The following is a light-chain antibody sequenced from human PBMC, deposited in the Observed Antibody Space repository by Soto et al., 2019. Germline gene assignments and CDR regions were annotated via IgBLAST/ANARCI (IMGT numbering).Light chain of an antibody. CDR1: QSVSSN. J-gene: IGKJ5*01. Sequence: EIVMTQSPATLSVSPGERATRSGRASQSVSSNLAWHQQRPGQAPRLLIYGASTRATGVPARFSGGGSGTEFTLTITSLQSEDFAVYWCQQYNNWPLTFGPGTRLEIK. V-gene: IGKV3D-15*01. CDR3: QQYNNWPLT. CDR2: GAS.